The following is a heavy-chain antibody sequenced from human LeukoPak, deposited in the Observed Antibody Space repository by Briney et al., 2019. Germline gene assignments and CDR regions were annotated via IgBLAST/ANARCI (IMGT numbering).Heavy chain of an antibody. Sequence: SVKVSCKASGGTFSSYAISWVRQAPGQGLEWMGGIIPIFGTANYAQKFQGRVTITADESTSTAYMELSSLRSEDTAVYYCASSYCGGDCLFWFDPWGQGTLVTVSS. J-gene: IGHJ5*02. CDR1: GGTFSSYA. CDR3: ASSYCGGDCLFWFDP. D-gene: IGHD2-21*02. V-gene: IGHV1-69*01. CDR2: IIPIFGTA.